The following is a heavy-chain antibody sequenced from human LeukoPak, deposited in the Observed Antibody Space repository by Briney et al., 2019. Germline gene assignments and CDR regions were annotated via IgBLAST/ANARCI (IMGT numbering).Heavy chain of an antibody. Sequence: SETLSLTCTVSGGSISSSSYYWGWIRQPPGKGLEWIGSIYYSGSTYYNPSLKSRVTISVDTSKNQFSLKLSSVTAADTAVYYCASSGPRLVEDYWGQGTLVTVSS. CDR3: ASSGPRLVEDY. V-gene: IGHV4-39*01. CDR2: IYYSGST. J-gene: IGHJ4*02. D-gene: IGHD3-9*01. CDR1: GGSISSSSYY.